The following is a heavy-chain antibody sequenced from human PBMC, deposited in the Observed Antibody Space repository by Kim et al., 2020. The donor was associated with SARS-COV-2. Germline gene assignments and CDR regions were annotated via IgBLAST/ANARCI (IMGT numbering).Heavy chain of an antibody. D-gene: IGHD3-10*01. V-gene: IGHV3-30*04. J-gene: IGHJ6*02. CDR2: ISYDGSNK. Sequence: GGSLRLSCAASGFTFSSYAMHWVRQAPGKGLEWVAVISYDGSNKYYADSVKGRFTISRDNSKNTLYLQMNSLRAEDTAVYYCARDVYGSGTMGYYYYGMDVWGQGTTVTVSS. CDR1: GFTFSSYA. CDR3: ARDVYGSGTMGYYYYGMDV.